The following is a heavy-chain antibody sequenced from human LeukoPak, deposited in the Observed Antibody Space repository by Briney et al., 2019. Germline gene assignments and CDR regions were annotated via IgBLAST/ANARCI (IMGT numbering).Heavy chain of an antibody. J-gene: IGHJ4*02. Sequence: PGGSLRLSCAASGFTFSSYEMNWVRQAPGKGLEWVSYISSSGSTIYYADSVKGRFTISRDNAKNSLYLQMNSLRAEDTAVYYCARNGGSSWFDYWGQGTLVTVSS. V-gene: IGHV3-48*03. CDR3: ARNGGSSWFDY. CDR1: GFTFSSYE. CDR2: ISSSGSTI. D-gene: IGHD6-13*01.